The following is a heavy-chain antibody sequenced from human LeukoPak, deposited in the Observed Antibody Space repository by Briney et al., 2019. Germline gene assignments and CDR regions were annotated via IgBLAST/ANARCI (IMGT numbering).Heavy chain of an antibody. J-gene: IGHJ3*02. D-gene: IGHD5-12*01. CDR1: GGSISGYY. CDR2: IYTSGST. Sequence: SETLSLTCTVSGGSISGYYWSWIRQPAGKGLEWIGRIYTSGSTNYNPSPKSRVTMSVDTSKNQFSLKLSSVTAADTAVYYCAREAGYSGYDDLNALAFDIWGQGTMVTVSS. CDR3: AREAGYSGYDDLNALAFDI. V-gene: IGHV4-4*07.